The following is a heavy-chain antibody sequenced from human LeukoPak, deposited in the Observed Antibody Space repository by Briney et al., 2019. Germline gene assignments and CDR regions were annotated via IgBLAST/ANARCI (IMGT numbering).Heavy chain of an antibody. J-gene: IGHJ4*02. CDR3: ASGEEAAFDY. D-gene: IGHD3-10*01. CDR2: ISYDGSNK. V-gene: IGHV3-30-3*01. CDR1: GFTFSSYA. Sequence: GGSLRLSCAASGFTFSSYAMHWVRQAPGKGLEWVAVISYDGSNKYYADSVKGRFTISRDNSKNTLYLQMNSLRAEGTAVYYCASGEEAAFDYWGQGTLVTVSS.